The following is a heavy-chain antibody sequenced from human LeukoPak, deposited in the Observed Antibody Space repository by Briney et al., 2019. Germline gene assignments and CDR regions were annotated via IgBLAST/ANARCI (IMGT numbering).Heavy chain of an antibody. CDR1: GFTFSDYY. D-gene: IGHD3-22*01. V-gene: IGHV3-11*04. Sequence: GSLRLSCAASGFTFSDYYMSWIRQAPGKGLEWVSYISSSGSTIYYADSVKGRFTISRDNAKNSLYLQMNGLRAEDTAVYYCARDRNYYDSRGYHRVDYWGQGTLVTVSS. CDR2: ISSSGSTI. CDR3: ARDRNYYDSRGYHRVDY. J-gene: IGHJ4*02.